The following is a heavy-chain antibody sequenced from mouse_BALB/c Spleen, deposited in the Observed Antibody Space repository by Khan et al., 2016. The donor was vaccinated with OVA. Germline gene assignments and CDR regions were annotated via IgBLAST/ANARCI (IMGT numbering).Heavy chain of an antibody. V-gene: IGHV9-3-1*01. CDR3: ARSASYWFFDV. J-gene: IGHJ1*01. CDR1: GYTFTNYG. D-gene: IGHD6-1*01. Sequence: QIQLVQSGPELKKPGETVKISCKASGYTFTNYGMNWVKQAPGKGLKWMGWINTYTGEPTYADDFKGRFAFSLETSANTAYLQTNNLKNEATATYFGARSASYWFFDVWGAGTTVTVSS. CDR2: INTYTGEP.